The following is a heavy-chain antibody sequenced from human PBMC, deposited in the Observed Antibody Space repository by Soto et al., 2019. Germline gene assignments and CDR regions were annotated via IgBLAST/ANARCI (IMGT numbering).Heavy chain of an antibody. CDR3: AKATNNWNYTYGMDV. J-gene: IGHJ6*02. Sequence: GGSLRLSCAASGFTFSSYAMSWVRQAPGKGLEWVSAISGSGGSTYYADSVKGRFTISRDNSKNTLYLQMNSLRAEDTTVYYCAKATNNWNYTYGMDVWGQGTTVTVS. CDR1: GFTFSSYA. CDR2: ISGSGGST. D-gene: IGHD1-20*01. V-gene: IGHV3-23*01.